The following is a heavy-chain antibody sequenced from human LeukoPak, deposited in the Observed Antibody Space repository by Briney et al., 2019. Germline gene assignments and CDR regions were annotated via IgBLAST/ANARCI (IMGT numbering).Heavy chain of an antibody. J-gene: IGHJ4*02. D-gene: IGHD1-26*01. Sequence: AGGSLRLSCAASGFTFSSYAMSWVRQAPGKGLEWVSAISGSGGSTYYADSVKGRFTISRDNSKNTLYLQMNSLRAEDTAVYYCAKDRWELLRPTHFDYWGQGTLVTVSS. V-gene: IGHV3-23*01. CDR3: AKDRWELLRPTHFDY. CDR2: ISGSGGST. CDR1: GFTFSSYA.